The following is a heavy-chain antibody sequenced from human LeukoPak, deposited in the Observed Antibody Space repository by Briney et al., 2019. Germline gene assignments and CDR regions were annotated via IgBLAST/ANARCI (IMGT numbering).Heavy chain of an antibody. CDR2: INHSGST. Sequence: SETLSLTCAVYGGSFSGYYWSWIRQPPGKGLEWIGEINHSGSTNYNPSLKSRVTISVDTSKNQFSLKLSSVTVADTAVYYCASSYYDFWSAKDAFDIWGQGTMVTVSS. V-gene: IGHV4-34*01. J-gene: IGHJ3*02. D-gene: IGHD3-3*01. CDR3: ASSYYDFWSAKDAFDI. CDR1: GGSFSGYY.